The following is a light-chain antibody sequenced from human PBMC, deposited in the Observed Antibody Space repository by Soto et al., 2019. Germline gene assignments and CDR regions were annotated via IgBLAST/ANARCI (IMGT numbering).Light chain of an antibody. CDR1: QSVGRS. CDR2: DTS. J-gene: IGKJ4*01. CDR3: QQYVSSPLT. V-gene: IGKV3-20*01. Sequence: IVMTQSPATLSMSPGERATLSFMASQSVGRSLAWYQQKPGQAPRLLIYDTSSRATGIPDRFSGSGSGTDFTLTISRLEPEDFAVYYCQQYVSSPLTFGGGTKVDIK.